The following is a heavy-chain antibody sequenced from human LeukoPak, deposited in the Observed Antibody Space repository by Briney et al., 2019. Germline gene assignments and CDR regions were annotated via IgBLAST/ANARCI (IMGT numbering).Heavy chain of an antibody. D-gene: IGHD3-22*01. Sequence: SETLSLTCTVSGGSIRSHYWSWIRQPPGKGLEWSGYIYYSGSTNYNPSLKSRVTISVDTSKNQFSLKLSSVTAADTAVYHCARDRGDYDSSGYYGYFDYWGQGALVTVSS. CDR2: IYYSGST. CDR3: ARDRGDYDSSGYYGYFDY. CDR1: GGSIRSHY. V-gene: IGHV4-59*11. J-gene: IGHJ4*02.